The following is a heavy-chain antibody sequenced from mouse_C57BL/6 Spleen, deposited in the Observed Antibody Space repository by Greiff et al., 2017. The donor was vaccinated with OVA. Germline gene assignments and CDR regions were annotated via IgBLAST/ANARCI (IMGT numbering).Heavy chain of an antibody. Sequence: VQLQQSGPELVKPGASVKISCKASGYTFTDYYMNWVKQSHGKSLEWIGDINPNNGGTSYNQKFKGKATLTVDKSSSTAYMELRSLTSEDSAVYYCARYQLGAMDYWGQGTTLTVSS. CDR1: GYTFTDYY. V-gene: IGHV1-26*01. D-gene: IGHD4-1*02. J-gene: IGHJ2*01. CDR2: INPNNGGT. CDR3: ARYQLGAMDY.